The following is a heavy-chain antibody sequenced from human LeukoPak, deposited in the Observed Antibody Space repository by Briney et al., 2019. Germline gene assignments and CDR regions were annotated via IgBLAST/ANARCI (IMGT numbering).Heavy chain of an antibody. CDR1: GFSFPSYG. D-gene: IGHD2-21*01. Sequence: ASVKVSCKASGFSFPSYGISWVRQAPGQGLEWNGWITAYDADTNYAEKFQGRVTMATDTSTSTASMELWSLRSDDTAVYYCARDWQLPSGPDVFDIWGQGTVVTVSS. J-gene: IGHJ3*02. CDR3: ARDWQLPSGPDVFDI. CDR2: ITAYDADT. V-gene: IGHV1-18*01.